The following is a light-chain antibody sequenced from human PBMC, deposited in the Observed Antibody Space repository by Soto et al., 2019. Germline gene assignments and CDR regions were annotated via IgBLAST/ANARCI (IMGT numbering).Light chain of an antibody. CDR2: EVS. J-gene: IGLJ2*01. Sequence: QSALTQPPSASGSPGQSVTITCSGTSSDVGEENYVSWYQQHPGKVHKLILYEVSKRPSGVPDRFSGSRSGNTASLTVSGLQAEDEADYYCSSFAGSPVVFGGGTKLTVL. CDR1: SSDVGEENY. CDR3: SSFAGSPVV. V-gene: IGLV2-8*01.